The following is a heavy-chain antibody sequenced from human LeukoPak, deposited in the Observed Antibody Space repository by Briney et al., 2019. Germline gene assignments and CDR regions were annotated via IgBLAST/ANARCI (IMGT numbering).Heavy chain of an antibody. Sequence: SETLSLTCGVSGDSMSGYSWSWIRQPPGKGLEWIGFVYDTGRTTYPAKTNYNPSLAGRVTMSMDTSKNQFSLKLSSVTAAYSAVYFCARGHGYNNGYPYFDSWGQGTLVSVSS. V-gene: IGHV4-59*01. CDR1: GDSMSGYS. CDR2: VYDTGRT. CDR3: ARGHGYNNGYPYFDS. J-gene: IGHJ4*02. D-gene: IGHD5-12*01.